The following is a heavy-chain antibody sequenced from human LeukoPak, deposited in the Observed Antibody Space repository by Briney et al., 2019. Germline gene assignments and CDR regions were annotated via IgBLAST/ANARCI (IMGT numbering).Heavy chain of an antibody. J-gene: IGHJ4*02. CDR3: ARDSTYYYDSGSSGPHYFDF. CDR1: GFTFSSYA. CDR2: ISYHGDIT. Sequence: PGGSLRLSCAASGFTFSSYAMHWVRQAPGKGLEWVALISYHGDITYYSDSVKGRFTLSSDNSKTTLFLQLNSLRAEDTAVYYCARDSTYYYDSGSSGPHYFDFWGQGTLVTVSS. V-gene: IGHV3-30*01. D-gene: IGHD3-10*01.